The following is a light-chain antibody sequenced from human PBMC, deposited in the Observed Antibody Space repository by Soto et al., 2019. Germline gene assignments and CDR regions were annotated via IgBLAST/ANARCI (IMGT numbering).Light chain of an antibody. Sequence: QSVLTQPPSASGSPGQSVTISCTGTSSDVGGYDYVSWYQQRPGKAPKLLIHEVTKRPSGVPDRFSGSKSGNTASLTVSGLQAEDEADYYCCSYASISTYVFGSGTKVTVL. V-gene: IGLV2-8*01. CDR1: SSDVGGYDY. CDR2: EVT. CDR3: CSYASISTYV. J-gene: IGLJ1*01.